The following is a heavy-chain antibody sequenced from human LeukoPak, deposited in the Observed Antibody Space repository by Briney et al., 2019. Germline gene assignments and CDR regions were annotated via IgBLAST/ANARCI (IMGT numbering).Heavy chain of an antibody. CDR3: ARGAIAVAGTGGDYYYYYVMDV. V-gene: IGHV4-34*01. CDR1: GGSFSGYY. CDR2: INHSGST. J-gene: IGHJ6*02. D-gene: IGHD6-19*01. Sequence: SETLSLTCAVYGGSFSGYYWSWIRQPPGKGLEWIGEINHSGSTNYNPSLKSRVTISVDTSKNQFSLNLTSVTAADTAVYYCARGAIAVAGTGGDYYYYYVMDVWGQGTTVTVSS.